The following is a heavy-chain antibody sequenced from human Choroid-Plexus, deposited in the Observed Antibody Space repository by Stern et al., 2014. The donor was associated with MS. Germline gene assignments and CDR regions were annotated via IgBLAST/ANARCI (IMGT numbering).Heavy chain of an antibody. Sequence: MQLVESGGGVAQPGRPLILSCAASGFTFSNFGMHWVRQAPGKGLEWVALISYDGSDKYYADSVKGRFTIFRDNSKNTLYMHMNSLRAEDTAVYYCAKDRQWSTYFFDYWGKGSLVTVSS. CDR3: AKDRQWSTYFFDY. V-gene: IGHV3-30*18. CDR2: ISYDGSDK. D-gene: IGHD2-15*01. CDR1: GFTFSNFG. J-gene: IGHJ4*02.